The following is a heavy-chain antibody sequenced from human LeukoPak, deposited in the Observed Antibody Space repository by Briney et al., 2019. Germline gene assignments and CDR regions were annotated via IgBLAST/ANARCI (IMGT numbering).Heavy chain of an antibody. CDR1: GYTFTSYD. D-gene: IGHD6-19*01. Sequence: GASVKVSCKASGYTFTSYDINWVRQATGQGLEWMGWMNPNSGNTGYAQKFQGTVTMTRNTSISTAYMELSSLRSEDTAVYYCASLVAGDDAFDIWGQGTMVTVSS. V-gene: IGHV1-8*01. CDR3: ASLVAGDDAFDI. CDR2: MNPNSGNT. J-gene: IGHJ3*02.